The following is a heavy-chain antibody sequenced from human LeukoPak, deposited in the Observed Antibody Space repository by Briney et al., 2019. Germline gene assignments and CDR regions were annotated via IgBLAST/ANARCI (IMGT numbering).Heavy chain of an antibody. D-gene: IGHD2-21*02. J-gene: IGHJ6*02. V-gene: IGHV4-34*01. Sequence: PSETLSLTCAVYGGSFSDYFWAWIRQPPGKGPEWIGDVNHSGTTNYNPSLKSRVTVSVDPSKNQFSLKLKSVTAADRGVYYCARFNLFVTEVVSRYYGMDVWGQRTTVTVSS. CDR1: GGSFSDYF. CDR3: ARFNLFVTEVVSRYYGMDV. CDR2: VNHSGTT.